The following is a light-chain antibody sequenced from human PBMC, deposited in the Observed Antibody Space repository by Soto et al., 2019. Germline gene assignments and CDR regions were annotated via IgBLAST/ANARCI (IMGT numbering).Light chain of an antibody. Sequence: DIQMTQSPSTLSASVGDRVTITCRASQSISSWLAWYQQKPGKAPQLLIYDASSLESGVPTRFSGSGSGTEFTLTISSLQPDDFATYYCQQYNSFSLTFGGGTKVEIK. CDR2: DAS. CDR1: QSISSW. J-gene: IGKJ4*01. CDR3: QQYNSFSLT. V-gene: IGKV1-5*01.